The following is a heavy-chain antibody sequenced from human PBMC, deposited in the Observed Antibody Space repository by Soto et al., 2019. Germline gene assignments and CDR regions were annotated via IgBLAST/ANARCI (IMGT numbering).Heavy chain of an antibody. J-gene: IGHJ4*02. CDR3: ARDGVGYTAFDY. Sequence: SVKVSCKASGGTFSRYTISWVRQAPGQGLEWMGRIIPILGIANYAQKFQGRVTITADKSTSTAYMELSSLRSEDTAVYYCARDGVGYTAFDYWGQGIXVTVSS. V-gene: IGHV1-69*04. CDR2: IIPILGIA. D-gene: IGHD3-3*01. CDR1: GGTFSRYT.